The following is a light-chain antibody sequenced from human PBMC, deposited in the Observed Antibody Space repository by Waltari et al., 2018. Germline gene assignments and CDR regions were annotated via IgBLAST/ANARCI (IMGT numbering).Light chain of an antibody. J-gene: IGKJ1*01. CDR1: QSVSRA. CDR2: GAS. V-gene: IGKV3-20*01. Sequence: PGERVPLSGRASQSVSRALAWYQQKPGQAPRLLIFGASNRATGIPDRFSGSGSETDFSLTISRLEPEDFAVYYCQHYVRLPATFGRGTKVEIK. CDR3: QHYVRLPAT.